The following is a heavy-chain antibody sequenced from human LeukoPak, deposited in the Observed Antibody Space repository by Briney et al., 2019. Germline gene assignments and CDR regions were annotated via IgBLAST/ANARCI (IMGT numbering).Heavy chain of an antibody. CDR1: GFTFSSYA. V-gene: IGHV3-23*01. Sequence: PGGSLRLSCAASGFTFSSYAMSWVRQAPGKGLEWVSAISGSGGSTYYADSVKGRFTISRDNSKNTLYLQMSSLRAEDTAVYYCAKVKKLGELLGFDYWGQGTLVTVSS. D-gene: IGHD1-26*01. CDR3: AKVKKLGELLGFDY. CDR2: ISGSGGST. J-gene: IGHJ4*02.